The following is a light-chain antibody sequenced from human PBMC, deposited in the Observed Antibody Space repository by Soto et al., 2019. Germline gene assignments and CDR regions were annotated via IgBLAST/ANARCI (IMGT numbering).Light chain of an antibody. Sequence: EIVMTQSPATLSVSPGERATLSCRASQSVSSDLAWYQQIPGQAPRLLIYGASTRATGIPARFSGSGSGTEFTLTISSLQSEDIATFYCQQYNGYSRTFGQGTKVEI. J-gene: IGKJ1*01. CDR2: GAS. V-gene: IGKV3-15*01. CDR1: QSVSSD. CDR3: QQYNGYSRT.